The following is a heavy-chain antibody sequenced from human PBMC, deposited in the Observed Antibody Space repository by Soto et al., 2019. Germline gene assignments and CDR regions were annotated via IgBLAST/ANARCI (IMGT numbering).Heavy chain of an antibody. CDR2: ISGSGGST. Sequence: GGSLRLSCAASGFTFSSYAMSWVRQAPGKGLEWVSAISGSGGSTYYADSVKGRFTISRDNSKNTLYLQMNSLRAEDTAVYYCAKANYDILTGYYAPHYYFDYWGQGTLVTVSS. D-gene: IGHD3-9*01. V-gene: IGHV3-23*01. J-gene: IGHJ4*02. CDR1: GFTFSSYA. CDR3: AKANYDILTGYYAPHYYFDY.